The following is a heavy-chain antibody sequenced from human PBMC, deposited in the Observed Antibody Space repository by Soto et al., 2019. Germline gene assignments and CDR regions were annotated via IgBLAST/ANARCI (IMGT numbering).Heavy chain of an antibody. J-gene: IGHJ4*02. Sequence: QVQLVQSGAEVKKPGASVKVSCKASGYTFTSYDINWVRQGTGQGLEWMGWMNPNSGNTGYAQRFQGRVTMTRNTYISTAYMELSSLRSEDTAVYYCARDGVVVPAAMESFDYWGQGTLVTVSS. CDR3: ARDGVVVPAAMESFDY. V-gene: IGHV1-8*01. CDR1: GYTFTSYD. D-gene: IGHD2-2*01. CDR2: MNPNSGNT.